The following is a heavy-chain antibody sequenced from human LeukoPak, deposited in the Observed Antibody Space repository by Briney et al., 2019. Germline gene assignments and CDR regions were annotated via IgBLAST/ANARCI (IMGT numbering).Heavy chain of an antibody. CDR3: ARGFGLVVPNNWFDP. CDR1: GYTFTSYG. CDR2: INTNTGNP. V-gene: IGHV7-4-1*02. D-gene: IGHD2-2*01. J-gene: IGHJ5*02. Sequence: GASVKVSCKASGYTFTSYGISWVRQAPGQGLEWMGWINTNTGNPTYAQGFTGRFVFSLDTSVSTAYLQISSLKAEDTAVYYCARGFGLVVPNNWFDPWGQGTLGTVSS.